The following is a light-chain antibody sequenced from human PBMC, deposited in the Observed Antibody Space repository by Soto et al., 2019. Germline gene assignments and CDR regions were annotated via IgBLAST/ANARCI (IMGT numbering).Light chain of an antibody. CDR1: QSVSSSY. V-gene: IGKV3-20*01. Sequence: EIGLTQSPGTLSLSPGERTTLSCRASQSVSSSYLAWYQQKPGQAPRLLSYAASSRATVIPDRFSGSGSGPDFTLTISRLKTKGFAVSYCQEYGSSRWTFGQGTKVEIK. J-gene: IGKJ1*01. CDR2: AAS. CDR3: QEYGSSRWT.